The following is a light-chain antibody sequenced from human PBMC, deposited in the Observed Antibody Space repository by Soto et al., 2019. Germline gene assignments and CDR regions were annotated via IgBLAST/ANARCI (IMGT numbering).Light chain of an antibody. Sequence: IHMTRSPSTLSASIGDRFTITFLASQVISNYLAWYQQKPGKVPKLLIYAASTLQSGVPSRFSASGSGTDFTLTLNSLQPEDFATYYCQQGYSTPWTFGQGTTVDI. CDR2: AAS. J-gene: IGKJ1*01. CDR3: QQGYSTPWT. CDR1: QVISNY. V-gene: IGKV1-27*01.